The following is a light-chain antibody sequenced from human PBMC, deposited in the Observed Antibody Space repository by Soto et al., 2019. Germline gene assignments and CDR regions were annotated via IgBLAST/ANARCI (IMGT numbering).Light chain of an antibody. Sequence: IQMTQSPSSLSASPGDSVNITCRASQGIGNFLAWYQQKPGTVAKLLIYGAATLQIGVPSRFSGSGSETNFPLSIDSLQAEDAASYYCQKYNSAPLTFGGELKAEIK. J-gene: IGKJ4*01. CDR2: GAA. V-gene: IGKV1-27*01. CDR1: QGIGNF. CDR3: QKYNSAPLT.